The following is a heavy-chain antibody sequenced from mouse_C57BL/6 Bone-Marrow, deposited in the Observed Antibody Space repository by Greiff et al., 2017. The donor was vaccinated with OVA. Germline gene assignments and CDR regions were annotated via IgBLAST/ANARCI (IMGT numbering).Heavy chain of an antibody. CDR2: IDPSDSYT. D-gene: IGHD1-1*01. CDR1: GYTFTSYW. Sequence: QVQLQQSGAELVMPGASVKLSCKASGYTFTSYWMHWVKQRPGQGLEWIGEIDPSDSYTNYNQKFKGKSTLTVDKSSSTAYMQLSSLTSEDSAVYYCATFITTVVEYYFDYWGQGTTLTVPS. V-gene: IGHV1-69*01. J-gene: IGHJ2*01. CDR3: ATFITTVVEYYFDY.